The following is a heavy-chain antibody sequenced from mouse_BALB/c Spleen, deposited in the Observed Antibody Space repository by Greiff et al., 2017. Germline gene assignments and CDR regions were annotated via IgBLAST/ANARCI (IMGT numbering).Heavy chain of an antibody. V-gene: IGHV14-4*02. CDR1: GFNFKDYY. Sequence: VQLQQSGAELVRSGASVKLSCTASGFNFKDYYMHWVKQRPEQGLEWIGWIDPENGDTEYAPKFQGKATMTADTSSNTAYLQLSSLTSEDTAVYYCSAVGYLDYWGQGTSVTVSS. J-gene: IGHJ4*01. D-gene: IGHD2-3*01. CDR3: SAVGYLDY. CDR2: IDPENGDT.